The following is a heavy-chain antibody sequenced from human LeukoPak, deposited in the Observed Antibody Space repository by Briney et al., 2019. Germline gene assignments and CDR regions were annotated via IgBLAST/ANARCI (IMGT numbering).Heavy chain of an antibody. Sequence: GGSLRLSCAASGFTFSSYSMNWVRQAPGKGLEWVSSISSSSSYIYYADSVKGRFTISRDNAKNSLYLQMNSLRAEDTAVYYCARGLGPYYGSGSYRYWGQRTLVTVSS. CDR2: ISSSSSYI. D-gene: IGHD3-10*01. J-gene: IGHJ4*02. V-gene: IGHV3-21*01. CDR1: GFTFSSYS. CDR3: ARGLGPYYGSGSYRY.